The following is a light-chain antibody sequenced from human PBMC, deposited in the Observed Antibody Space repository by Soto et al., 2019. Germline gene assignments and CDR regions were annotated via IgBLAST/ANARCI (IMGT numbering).Light chain of an antibody. CDR1: QSVSTY. CDR2: DAS. V-gene: IGKV3-11*01. CDR3: QQRNNWPSIT. Sequence: EIVLTQSPATLSLSPGERATLSCRATQSVSTYLAWYQHKPGQAPTLLLYDASNRATGIPARFSGSGSGTDFTLTISSLEPEDFAVYYCQQRNNWPSITFGQGTRLEI. J-gene: IGKJ5*01.